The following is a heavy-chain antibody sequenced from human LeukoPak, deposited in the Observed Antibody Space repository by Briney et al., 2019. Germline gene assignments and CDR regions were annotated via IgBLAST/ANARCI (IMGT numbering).Heavy chain of an antibody. V-gene: IGHV1-46*01. CDR2: INPSGGST. J-gene: IGHJ6*03. Sequence: ASVKVSCKASGYTFTSYYMHWVRQAPGQGLEWMGIINPSGGSTSYAQKFQGRVTMTRDVSTSTVYMELSSLRSEATAVYYCATGIWFGPRGYYYYYMDVWGKGTTVTVSS. CDR1: GYTFTSYY. D-gene: IGHD3-10*01. CDR3: ATGIWFGPRGYYYYYMDV.